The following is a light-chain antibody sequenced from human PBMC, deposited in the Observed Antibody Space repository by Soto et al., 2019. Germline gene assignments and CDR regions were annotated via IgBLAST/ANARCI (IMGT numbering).Light chain of an antibody. Sequence: QSVLTQPPSASGTPGQRVTISCSGSRSSIGSNTVNWYQQLPGTAPKLLIYSNNQRPSGVPDRFSGSKSGTSASLAISGLQSEDEADYYCAAWDDSLNGQVFGGGTKVTVL. CDR2: SNN. CDR1: RSSIGSNT. V-gene: IGLV1-44*01. CDR3: AAWDDSLNGQV. J-gene: IGLJ3*02.